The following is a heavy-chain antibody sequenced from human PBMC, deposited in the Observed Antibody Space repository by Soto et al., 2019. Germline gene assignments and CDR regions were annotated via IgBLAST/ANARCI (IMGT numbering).Heavy chain of an antibody. CDR1: GYSFTIYW. V-gene: IGHV5-10-1*01. J-gene: IGHJ4*02. Sequence: PGESLKISCQGSGYSFTIYWIGWVRQRPGKGLEWMGRINTSDSYTTYSPSFQGHVTISTDKSFSTAYLQWSGLKASDTAIYYCARLGYCTGTSCYTFDSWGQGTLVTVSS. CDR2: INTSDSYT. CDR3: ARLGYCTGTSCYTFDS. D-gene: IGHD2-2*02.